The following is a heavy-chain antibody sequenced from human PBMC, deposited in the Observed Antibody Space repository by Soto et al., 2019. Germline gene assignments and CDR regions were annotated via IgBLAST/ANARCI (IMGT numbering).Heavy chain of an antibody. Sequence: VQLLESGGGFIHPGGSLRLSCAASGFSFSSFAMNWVRQAPGKGLEWVSIISGSADSTFYADSVKGRFTITRDSSKSTLYLQINSLRAEDTAVYYCAKTRGAMIYAISVYGMDVWGQGTTVTVSS. D-gene: IGHD2-8*01. V-gene: IGHV3-23*01. J-gene: IGHJ6*02. CDR1: GFSFSSFA. CDR2: ISGSADST. CDR3: AKTRGAMIYAISVYGMDV.